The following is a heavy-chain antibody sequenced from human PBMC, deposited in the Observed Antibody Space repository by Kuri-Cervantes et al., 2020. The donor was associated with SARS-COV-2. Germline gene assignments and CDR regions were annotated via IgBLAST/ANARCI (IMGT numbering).Heavy chain of an antibody. CDR2: IIPIFGTA. J-gene: IGHJ6*03. Sequence: SVKVSCKASGGTFSSYAISWVRQAPGQGLEWMGGIIPIFGTANYAQKFQGRVTITADESTSTAYMELSSLRSEDTAVYYCARGGGSNYDFWSGYYGPDYYYYMDVWGKGTTVTVSS. V-gene: IGHV1-69*13. CDR1: GGTFSSYA. CDR3: ARGGGSNYDFWSGYYGPDYYYYMDV. D-gene: IGHD3-3*01.